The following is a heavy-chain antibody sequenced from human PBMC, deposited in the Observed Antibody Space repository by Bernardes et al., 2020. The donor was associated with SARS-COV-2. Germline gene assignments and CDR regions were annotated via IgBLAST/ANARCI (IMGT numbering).Heavy chain of an antibody. D-gene: IGHD2-2*01. Sequence: SGTTLLKPTQTLTLTCTFSGFSLSPSGMRVSWIRQPPGKALEWLARIDWDDDKFYSTSLKTRLTISKDTSKNQVVLTMTNMDPVDTATYYCARNSYHCSSTSCYFDYWGQGTLVTVSS. V-gene: IGHV2-70*04. CDR3: ARNSYHCSSTSCYFDY. CDR2: IDWDDDK. J-gene: IGHJ4*02. CDR1: GFSLSPSGMR.